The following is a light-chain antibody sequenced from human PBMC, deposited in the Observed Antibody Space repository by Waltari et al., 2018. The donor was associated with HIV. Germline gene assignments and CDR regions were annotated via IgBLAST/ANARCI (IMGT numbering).Light chain of an antibody. J-gene: IGLJ2*01. CDR1: CSNVGVNF. CDR3: AAWDDSVSGWA. Sequence: QSVLTQAPSASGTPGQRVTLSCSGTCSNVGVNFVSWYQQLPGMPPKLLIYSNNERPSRVPDRFSGSKSGTSASLAISGLRSEDEAVYFCAAWDDSVSGWAFGEGTKVTVL. CDR2: SNN. V-gene: IGLV1-47*01.